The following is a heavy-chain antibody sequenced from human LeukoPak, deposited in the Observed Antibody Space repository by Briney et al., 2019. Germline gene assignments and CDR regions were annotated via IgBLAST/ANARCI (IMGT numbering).Heavy chain of an antibody. V-gene: IGHV1-2*02. CDR2: INPNSGGI. CDR3: ARDLDSSWSLVIFDY. J-gene: IGHJ4*02. Sequence: APVKVSCKASGYSFTGYYLHWVRQAPGQGLEWMGWINPNSGGINYAQKFQGRVTMTRDTSISTAYMELSRLRSDDTAVYYCARDLDSSWSLVIFDYWGQGTLVTVSS. CDR1: GYSFTGYY. D-gene: IGHD6-13*01.